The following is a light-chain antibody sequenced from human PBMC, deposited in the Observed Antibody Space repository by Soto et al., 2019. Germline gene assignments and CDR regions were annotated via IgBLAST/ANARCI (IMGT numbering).Light chain of an antibody. CDR3: QQHATWPKT. V-gene: IGKV3-15*01. J-gene: IGKJ1*01. Sequence: IGWTQSERTIFVSGGGSDILSCRASQSISSSLAWYQQKPGQAPWLLIYGASTRATGIPARFSGSGSGTEFTLTIRSLQSEDSAVYFCQQHATWPKTFGQGTKVDI. CDR2: GAS. CDR1: QSISSS.